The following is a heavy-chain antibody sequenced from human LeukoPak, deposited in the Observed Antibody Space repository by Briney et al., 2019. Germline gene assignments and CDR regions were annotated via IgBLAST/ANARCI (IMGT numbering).Heavy chain of an antibody. CDR2: IWYDGSNK. J-gene: IGHJ4*02. Sequence: GGSLRLSCAASGFTFSSYAMHWVRQAPGKGLEWVAVIWYDGSNKYYADSVKGRFTISRDNSKNTLYLQMNSLRAEDTAVYYCASGSSGSGLYYFDYWGQGTLVTVSS. CDR1: GFTFSSYA. V-gene: IGHV3-33*08. CDR3: ASGSSGSGLYYFDY. D-gene: IGHD3-22*01.